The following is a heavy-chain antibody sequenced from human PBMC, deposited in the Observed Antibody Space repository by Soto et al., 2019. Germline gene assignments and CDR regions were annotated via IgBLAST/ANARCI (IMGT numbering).Heavy chain of an antibody. V-gene: IGHV1-18*01. J-gene: IGHJ4*02. CDR2: ISAYNGNT. D-gene: IGHD6-13*01. CDR3: ARSIAAAVDFDY. Sequence: GASVKVSCKASGFTFTSSGISWVRQAPGQGLEWMGWISAYNGNTNYAQKLQGRVTMTTDTSTSTAYMELRSLRSDDTAVYYCARSIAAAVDFDYWGQGISVTVSS. CDR1: GFTFTSSG.